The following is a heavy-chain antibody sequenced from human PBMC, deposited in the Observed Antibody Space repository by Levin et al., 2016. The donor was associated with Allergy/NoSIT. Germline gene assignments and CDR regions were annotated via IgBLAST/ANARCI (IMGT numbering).Heavy chain of an antibody. J-gene: IGHJ4*02. CDR3: AAGNELGNFDY. CDR1: YASITAYY. Sequence: SETLSLTCTISYASITAYYWSWVRQTPGKGLEWIGYIYHSGHTKYNSSLKSRVTISLDTAKKQFSLEVTSVTAVDTAFYYCAAGNELGNFDYWGQGVPVTVSS. CDR2: IYHSGHT. D-gene: IGHD1-1*01. V-gene: IGHV4-59*01.